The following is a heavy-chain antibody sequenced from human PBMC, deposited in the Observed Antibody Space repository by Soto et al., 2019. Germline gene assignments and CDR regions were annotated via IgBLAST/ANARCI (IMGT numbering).Heavy chain of an antibody. CDR2: IWYDGSDK. Sequence: QVQLVESGGGVVQPGRSLRLSCAASGFTFSDHGMHWVRQAPGKGLEWVAVIWYDGSDKYYADSVKGRFTISRDNYKNKLVLQMNSLRAEDTALYDWARCGDDKKLSHWGQGTLVTVSS. CDR3: ARCGDDKKLSH. CDR1: GFTFSDHG. J-gene: IGHJ4*02. V-gene: IGHV3-33*01. D-gene: IGHD7-27*01.